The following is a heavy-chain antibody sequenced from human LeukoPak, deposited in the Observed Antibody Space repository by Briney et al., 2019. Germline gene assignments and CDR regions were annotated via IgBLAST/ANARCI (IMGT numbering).Heavy chain of an antibody. V-gene: IGHV3-48*03. Sequence: GGSLRLSCAASGFTFSSYEMNWVRQAPGKGLEWVSYISTSGFTMYYADSVMGRFTISRDNAKNSLFLQMNNLRAEDTAVYYCARDLPSYDFWSGYSNWGQGTLVTVSS. CDR1: GFTFSSYE. D-gene: IGHD3-3*01. CDR3: ARDLPSYDFWSGYSN. CDR2: ISTSGFTM. J-gene: IGHJ4*02.